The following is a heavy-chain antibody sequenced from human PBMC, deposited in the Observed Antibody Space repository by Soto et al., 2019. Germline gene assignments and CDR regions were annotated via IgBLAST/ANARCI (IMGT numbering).Heavy chain of an antibody. CDR2: ISVYNGNT. J-gene: IGHJ4*02. D-gene: IGHD6-6*01. CDR3: ARVGSASSPTDY. V-gene: IGHV1-18*04. Sequence: ASVKVSCKASGYTFTDYGISWVRQAPGQGLEWMGWISVYNGNTNYAQKLQGRVTMTTDTSTSTVYMELRSLNSDDTAVYYCARVGSASSPTDYWGQGTLVTVSS. CDR1: GYTFTDYG.